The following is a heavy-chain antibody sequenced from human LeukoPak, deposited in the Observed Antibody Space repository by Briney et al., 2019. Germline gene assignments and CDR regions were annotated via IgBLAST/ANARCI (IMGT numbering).Heavy chain of an antibody. D-gene: IGHD6-13*01. CDR1: GFTFTSYI. CDR2: INAYNGNT. J-gene: IGHJ6*03. V-gene: IGHV1-18*01. CDR3: ARDRHIAAAVYYYYMDV. Sequence: ASVKVSCKASGFTFTSYIISWVRQAPGQGLEWMGWINAYNGNTDYAQRVQGRVTMTTDTSTSTAYMELRSLRSDDTAVYYCARDRHIAAAVYYYYMDVWGKGTPVTVSS.